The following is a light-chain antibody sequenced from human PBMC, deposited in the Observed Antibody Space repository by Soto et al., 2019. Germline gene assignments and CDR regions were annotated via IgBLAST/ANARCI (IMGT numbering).Light chain of an antibody. J-gene: IGLJ1*01. CDR2: GNG. CDR3: QSYDSSLRGSEV. CDR1: SSNIGAGHD. V-gene: IGLV1-40*01. Sequence: QSVLTQPPSVSGAPGQRVTISCTGSSSNIGAGHDVHWYQQLPGTAPKLLIYGNGNRPSGVPERFSGSKSGTSASLAITGLQAEDEADYYCQSYDSSLRGSEVFGTGTKLTVL.